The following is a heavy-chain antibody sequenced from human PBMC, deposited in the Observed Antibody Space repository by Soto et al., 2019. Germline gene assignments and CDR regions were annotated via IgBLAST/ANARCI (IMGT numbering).Heavy chain of an antibody. D-gene: IGHD5-18*01. Sequence: PGGSLRLSCAASGFTFSSYAMSWVRQAPGKGLEWVSAISGSGGSTYYADSVKGRFTISRDNSKNTLYLQMNSLRAEDTAVYYCAKGPDLTTLWYYGMHVWGQGTTVTVSS. CDR1: GFTFSSYA. V-gene: IGHV3-23*01. CDR3: AKGPDLTTLWYYGMHV. J-gene: IGHJ6*02. CDR2: ISGSGGST.